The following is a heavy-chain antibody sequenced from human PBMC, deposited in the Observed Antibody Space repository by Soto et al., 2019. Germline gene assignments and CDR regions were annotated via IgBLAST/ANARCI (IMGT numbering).Heavy chain of an antibody. J-gene: IGHJ4*02. Sequence: QVQLVESGGGVVQPGRSLRLSCAASGFTFSYYAIHWVRQAPGQGLEGVAAISYDGSNKYYADSVKGRFTISRDNSKNTLYLQMNSLRAEDTAVYFCARGDGYWGQGTLVTVSS. V-gene: IGHV3-30-3*01. CDR1: GFTFSYYA. D-gene: IGHD1-26*01. CDR2: ISYDGSNK. CDR3: ARGDGY.